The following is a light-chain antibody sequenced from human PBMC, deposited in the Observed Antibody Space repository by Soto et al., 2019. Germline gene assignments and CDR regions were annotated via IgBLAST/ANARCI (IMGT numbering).Light chain of an antibody. CDR2: GAS. CDR3: QQYARWPIT. J-gene: IGKJ5*01. V-gene: IGKV3-15*01. CDR1: QSLSSN. Sequence: EIMMTQSPATLSVSPGERATLSCSASQSLSSNLGWYQQKPGQAPRLLIYGASTRAAGLPARFSGSGSGTEFTLTISSLQSEDFAVYYCQQYARWPITFGQGTRLEIK.